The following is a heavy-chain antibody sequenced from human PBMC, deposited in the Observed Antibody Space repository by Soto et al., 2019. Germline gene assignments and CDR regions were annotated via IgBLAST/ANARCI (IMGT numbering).Heavy chain of an antibody. CDR3: QD. Sequence: VRLLESGGGLVQPGGSLRLSCAASGFTFNTYAMNWVRQAPGKGLEWVSAVSGSGVTTYYADSVKGRFTISRDNSKNTLYVQMNSLRTEDTAVYYFQDWGQGTLVTVSS. V-gene: IGHV3-23*01. J-gene: IGHJ1*01. CDR1: GFTFNTYA. CDR2: VSGSGVTT.